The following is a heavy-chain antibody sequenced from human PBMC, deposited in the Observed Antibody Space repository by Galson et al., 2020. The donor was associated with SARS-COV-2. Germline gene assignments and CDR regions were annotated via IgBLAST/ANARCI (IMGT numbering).Heavy chain of an antibody. CDR1: GFTFSSYD. CDR2: IGTAGDT. J-gene: IGHJ6*03. V-gene: IGHV3-13*01. D-gene: IGHD3-10*01. CDR3: ARGDSYYYGSGSSYYSMDV. Sequence: GGSLRLSCAASGFTFSSYDMHWVRQATGKGLEWVSAIGTAGDTYYPGSVKGRFTISRENAKNSLYLQMNSLRAGDTAVYYCARGDSYYYGSGSSYYSMDVWGKGTTVTVSS.